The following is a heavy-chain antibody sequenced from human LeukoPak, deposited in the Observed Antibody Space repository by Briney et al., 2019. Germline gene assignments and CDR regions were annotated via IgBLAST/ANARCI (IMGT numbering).Heavy chain of an antibody. J-gene: IGHJ3*02. CDR3: AREGAYCGGDCYTDAFDI. D-gene: IGHD2-21*02. V-gene: IGHV3-21*01. CDR1: GFTFSNSA. Sequence: GGSLRLSCAASGFTFSNSAMSWVRQAPGKGLEWVSSISSSSSYIYYADSVKGRFTISRDNAKNSLYLQMNSLRAEDTAVYYCAREGAYCGGDCYTDAFDIWGQGTMVTVSS. CDR2: ISSSSSYI.